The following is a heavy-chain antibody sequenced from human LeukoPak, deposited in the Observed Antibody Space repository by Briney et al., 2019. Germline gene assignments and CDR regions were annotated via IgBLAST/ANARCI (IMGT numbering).Heavy chain of an antibody. J-gene: IGHJ4*02. CDR1: GYTFTGCG. V-gene: IGHV1-18*01. CDR2: ISAYNGNT. CDR3: AREYIQVFDY. Sequence: ASVKISCKASGYTFTGCGITWVRQAPGQGLEWMGWISAYNGNTKQAQKFQGRVTMTTDTSTSTAYMELRSLRSDDTALYYCAREYIQVFDYWGQGTLVTVSS. D-gene: IGHD5-12*01.